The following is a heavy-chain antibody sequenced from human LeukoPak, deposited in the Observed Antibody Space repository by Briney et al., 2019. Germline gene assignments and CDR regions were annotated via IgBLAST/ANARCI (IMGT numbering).Heavy chain of an antibody. CDR3: AKGAKGSSWYPSSYYFDY. Sequence: PGGSLRLSCAASGFTFSSYAMSWVRQAPGKGLEWASAISGSGGSTYYADSVKGRFTISRDNSKNTLYLQMNSLRAEDTAVYYCAKGAKGSSWYPSSYYFDYWGQGTLVTVSS. D-gene: IGHD6-13*01. CDR1: GFTFSSYA. J-gene: IGHJ4*02. V-gene: IGHV3-23*01. CDR2: ISGSGGST.